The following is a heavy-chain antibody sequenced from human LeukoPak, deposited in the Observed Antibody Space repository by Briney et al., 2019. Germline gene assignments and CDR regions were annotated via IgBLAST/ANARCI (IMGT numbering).Heavy chain of an antibody. V-gene: IGHV3-30*14. D-gene: IGHD6-13*01. CDR1: GFTFSSYA. Sequence: GGSLRLSCAASGFTFSSYAMHWVRQAPGKGLEWMAFISNDGSSKYYADSVKGRFTVSRDNSKNTLYLQMNSLRAEDTAVYYCARDLGSSSLYSPPFDYWGQGTLVTVSS. CDR3: ARDLGSSSLYSPPFDY. CDR2: ISNDGSSK. J-gene: IGHJ4*02.